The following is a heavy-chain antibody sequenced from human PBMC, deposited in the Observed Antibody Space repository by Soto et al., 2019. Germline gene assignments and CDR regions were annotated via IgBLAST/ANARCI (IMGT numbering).Heavy chain of an antibody. CDR3: ARDSRRIAVAGNWFDP. CDR2: IYHSGST. V-gene: IGHV4-38-2*02. Sequence: PSETLSLTCAVSGYSISSGYYWGWIRQPPGKGLEWIGSIYHSGSTYYNPSLKGRVTISVDTSKNQFSLKLSSVTAADTAVYYCARDSRRIAVAGNWFDPWGQGTLVTVSS. J-gene: IGHJ5*02. CDR1: GYSISSGYY. D-gene: IGHD6-19*01.